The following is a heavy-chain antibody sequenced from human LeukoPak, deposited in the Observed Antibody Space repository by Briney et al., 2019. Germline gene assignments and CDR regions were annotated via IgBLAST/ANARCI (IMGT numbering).Heavy chain of an antibody. CDR3: ARGRIAVAGVRRNWFDP. V-gene: IGHV4-4*02. Sequence: SGTLSLTCAVSGESISSSNWWSWVRQPPGKGLEWIGEIYHSGTTNYNPSLKSRVTISIDTSRNQFSLKLTSVTAADTAVYYCARGRIAVAGVRRNWFDPWGQGTLVTISS. J-gene: IGHJ5*02. D-gene: IGHD6-19*01. CDR1: GESISSSNW. CDR2: IYHSGTT.